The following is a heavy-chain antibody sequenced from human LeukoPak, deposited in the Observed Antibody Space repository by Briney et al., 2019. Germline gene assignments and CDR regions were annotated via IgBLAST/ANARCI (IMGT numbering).Heavy chain of an antibody. J-gene: IGHJ6*02. D-gene: IGHD3-22*01. V-gene: IGHV1-69*13. CDR2: ITPIFGTA. CDR1: GYTFTSYY. Sequence: ASVKVSCKASGYTFTSYYMHWVRQAPGQGLEWMGGITPIFGTANYAQKFQGRVTITADESTSTAYMELSSLRPEDTAVYYCARKNDSSGYYYYYGMDVWGQGTTVTVSS. CDR3: ARKNDSSGYYYYYGMDV.